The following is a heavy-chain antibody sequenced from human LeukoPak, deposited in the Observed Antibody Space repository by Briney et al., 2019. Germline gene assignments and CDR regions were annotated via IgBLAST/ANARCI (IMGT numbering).Heavy chain of an antibody. CDR1: GFTFSTYW. CDR3: ARDGYGWLQLDWFFDY. CDR2: ISYDGSNK. D-gene: IGHD5-24*01. V-gene: IGHV3-30-3*01. J-gene: IGHJ4*02. Sequence: GGSLRLSCAASGFTFSTYWMSWVRQTPGKGLEWVAVISYDGSNKYYADSVKGRFTISRDNSKNTLYLQMNSLRAEDTAVYYCARDGYGWLQLDWFFDYWGQGTLVTVSS.